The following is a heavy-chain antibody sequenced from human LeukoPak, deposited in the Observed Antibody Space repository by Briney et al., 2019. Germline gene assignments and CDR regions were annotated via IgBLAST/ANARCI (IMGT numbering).Heavy chain of an antibody. CDR2: TSHDETNK. V-gene: IGHV3-30-3*01. CDR3: AKGRSGAAYSDY. Sequence: GGSLRLSCAASGFTFSNSPMHWVRQAPGKGLEWVAVTSHDETNKYYADSVKGRFTISRDNSKNMVFLQMSSLRVDDTAVYYCAKGRSGAAYSDYWGQGTLVTVSS. CDR1: GFTFSNSP. J-gene: IGHJ4*02. D-gene: IGHD2-15*01.